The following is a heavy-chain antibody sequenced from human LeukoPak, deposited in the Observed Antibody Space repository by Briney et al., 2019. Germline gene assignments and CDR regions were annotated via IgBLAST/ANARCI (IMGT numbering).Heavy chain of an antibody. D-gene: IGHD4-17*01. CDR3: AKADDDYGDPGDY. J-gene: IGHJ4*02. CDR1: GFTFSSYA. CDR2: ISGSGGST. V-gene: IGHV3-23*01. Sequence: GGSLRLSCAASGFTFSSYAVSWVRQAPGKGLEWVSAISGSGGSTYYADSVKGRFTISRDNSKNTLYLQMNSLRAEDTAVYYCAKADDDYGDPGDYWGQGTLVTVSS.